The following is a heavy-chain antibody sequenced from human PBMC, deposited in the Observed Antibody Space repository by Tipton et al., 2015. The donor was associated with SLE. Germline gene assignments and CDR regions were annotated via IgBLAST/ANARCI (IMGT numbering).Heavy chain of an antibody. Sequence: SLRLSCAASGFTFSSYGKHRVRQAPGKGLEWVADIWYDGSNKYYADSEKGRFTISRDKSKNTLFLQMNSLRAEDTAVYYCAKTEPQWLVGAVDYWGQGTLVTVSS. CDR2: IWYDGSNK. J-gene: IGHJ4*02. CDR3: AKTEPQWLVGAVDY. D-gene: IGHD6-19*01. V-gene: IGHV3-30*18. CDR1: GFTFSSYG.